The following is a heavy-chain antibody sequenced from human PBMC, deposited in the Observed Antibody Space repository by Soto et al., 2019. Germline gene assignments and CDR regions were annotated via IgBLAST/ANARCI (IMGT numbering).Heavy chain of an antibody. J-gene: IGHJ4*02. CDR3: ARVGGGVVVVPGVNRADY. CDR2: IRGSGRYI. Sequence: EVQLVESGGGLVKPGGSLRLSCAASGLTFSTYSMNWVRQSPGKGLEWVSSIRGSGRYIYYADSVKGRFTISRDNAENSLYLQMNSLRAEDTAVYYCARVGGGVVVVPGVNRADYWGQGTLVTVSS. D-gene: IGHD2-2*01. CDR1: GLTFSTYS. V-gene: IGHV3-21*01.